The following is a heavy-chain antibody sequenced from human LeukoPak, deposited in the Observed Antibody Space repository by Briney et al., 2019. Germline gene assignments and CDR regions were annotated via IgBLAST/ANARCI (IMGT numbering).Heavy chain of an antibody. CDR1: GFTFSSYS. J-gene: IGHJ4*02. D-gene: IGHD6-19*01. CDR2: ISSSSSYI. V-gene: IGHV3-21*01. CDR3: ARDWGIAVAGTDFDY. Sequence: GGSLRLSCAASGFTFSSYSMNWVRQAPGKGLEWVSSISSSSSYIYYADSVKGRFTISRDNAKNSLYLQMNSLRAEDTAVYYCARDWGIAVAGTDFDYWGQGTLVTVSS.